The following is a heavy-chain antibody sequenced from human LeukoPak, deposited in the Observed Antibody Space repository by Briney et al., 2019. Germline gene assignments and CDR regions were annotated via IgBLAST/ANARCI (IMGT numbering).Heavy chain of an antibody. V-gene: IGHV7-4-1*02. J-gene: IGHJ6*02. CDR1: GYTFTKYG. CDR2: INTNTGNP. Sequence: ASVKVSCKASGYTFTKYGINWVRQAPGQGLEWMGWINTNTGNPTYAQGFTGRFVFSLDTSVSTAYLQISSLKAEDTAVYYCARDWDHIVVVPDNYYYYGMDVWGQGTTVTVSS. D-gene: IGHD2-2*01. CDR3: ARDWDHIVVVPDNYYYYGMDV.